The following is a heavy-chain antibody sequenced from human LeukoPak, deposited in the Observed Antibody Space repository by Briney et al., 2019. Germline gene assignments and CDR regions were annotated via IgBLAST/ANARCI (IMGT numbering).Heavy chain of an antibody. V-gene: IGHV3-9*01. CDR3: AKEKPPKLTRPLYFDY. D-gene: IGHD4/OR15-4a*01. J-gene: IGHJ4*02. Sequence: PGRSLRLSCAASGFTFDDYAMRWVRQAPGKGLEWVSGISWNSGSIGYADSVKGRFTISRDNAKNSLYLQMNSLRAEDTALYYCAKEKPPKLTRPLYFDYWGQGTLVTVSS. CDR1: GFTFDDYA. CDR2: ISWNSGSI.